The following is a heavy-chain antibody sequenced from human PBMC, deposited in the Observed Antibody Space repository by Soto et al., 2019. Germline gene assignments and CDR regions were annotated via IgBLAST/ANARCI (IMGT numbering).Heavy chain of an antibody. CDR2: ITYDGGNK. D-gene: IGHD3-9*01. CDR1: GFTCSNDD. J-gene: IGHJ6*02. V-gene: IGHV3-30*18. CDR3: AKDERHYDSLTGYFRYYCMDV. Sequence: GGLLRLPCRASGFTCSNDDRHWISQDPGKGLEWVAVITYDGGNKYYVDSVKGRFTISGDNSKNTLYLQMSSLRVEDTAVYYCAKDERHYDSLTGYFRYYCMDVWGHGTTVTVS.